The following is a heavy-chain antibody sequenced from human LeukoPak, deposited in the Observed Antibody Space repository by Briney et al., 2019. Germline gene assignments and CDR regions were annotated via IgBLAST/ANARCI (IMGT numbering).Heavy chain of an antibody. CDR1: GYTFTGYY. J-gene: IGHJ4*02. CDR3: ARLYDFRSGYPTAFHY. CDR2: INPNTGGT. Sequence: ASVKVSCKASGYTFTGYYIHWVRQAPGQGLEWMGFINPNTGGTSYAQKFQARVTMTRDTSISTAYMELSGLRSDDTAVYYCARLYDFRSGYPTAFHYWGQGTLVTVSS. V-gene: IGHV1-2*02. D-gene: IGHD3-3*01.